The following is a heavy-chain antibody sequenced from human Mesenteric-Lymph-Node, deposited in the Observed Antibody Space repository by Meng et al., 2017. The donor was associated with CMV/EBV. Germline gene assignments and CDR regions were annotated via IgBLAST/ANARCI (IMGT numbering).Heavy chain of an antibody. V-gene: IGHV3-7*04. CDR1: GFNFRSSW. CDR3: ARDNWYGFDY. Sequence: LYCAASGFNFRSSWMSWVRQAPGKGPEWVANIKQDGTEQYYVDSVKGRFTISRDNAKNSLYLQINSLRAEDTAVYYCARDNWYGFDYWGQGTLVTVSS. J-gene: IGHJ4*02. CDR2: IKQDGTEQ. D-gene: IGHD1-20*01.